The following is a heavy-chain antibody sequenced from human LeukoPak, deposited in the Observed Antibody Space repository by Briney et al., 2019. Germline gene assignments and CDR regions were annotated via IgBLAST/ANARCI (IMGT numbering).Heavy chain of an antibody. D-gene: IGHD3-22*01. J-gene: IGHJ4*02. V-gene: IGHV1-24*01. CDR1: GYTLSELS. CDR3: ATDLATVVIITNY. Sequence: GASVKVSCKVSGYTLSELSMHWVRQAPGKGLEWMGGYDPEDAETIYAQKFQGRVTMTKDTSTDTAYMEISSLRADDTAVYYCATDLATVVIITNYWGQGTLVTVSS. CDR2: YDPEDAET.